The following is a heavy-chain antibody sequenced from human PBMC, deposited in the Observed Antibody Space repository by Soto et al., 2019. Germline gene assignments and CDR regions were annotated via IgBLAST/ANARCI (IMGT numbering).Heavy chain of an antibody. CDR1: GGSISSAGYY. CDR2: IYYSGAT. J-gene: IGHJ4*02. V-gene: IGHV4-31*03. CDR3: ARRVVTYYFDY. D-gene: IGHD2-21*02. Sequence: ASETLSLTCTVSGGSISSAGYYWSWIRQHPGKGLEWIGYIYYSGATYYNPSLKSRVSISVDTSKNQFSLKLSSVTAADTAVYYCARRVVTYYFDYWGQGTLVTVSS.